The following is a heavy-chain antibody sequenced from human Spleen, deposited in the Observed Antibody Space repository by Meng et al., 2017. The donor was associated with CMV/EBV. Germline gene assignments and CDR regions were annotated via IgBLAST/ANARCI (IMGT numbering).Heavy chain of an antibody. Sequence: ASVKVSCKASGYTFTGYYMHWVRQAPGQGLEWMGWINPYNGNTKYAQKLQDRVTMTTDTSSSTAYLNLKRLRSDDTAIYFCARDTLNWNFDFWGQGTPVTVSS. D-gene: IGHD1-1*01. CDR1: GYTFTGYY. CDR3: ARDTLNWNFDF. J-gene: IGHJ4*02. CDR2: INPYNGNT. V-gene: IGHV1-18*04.